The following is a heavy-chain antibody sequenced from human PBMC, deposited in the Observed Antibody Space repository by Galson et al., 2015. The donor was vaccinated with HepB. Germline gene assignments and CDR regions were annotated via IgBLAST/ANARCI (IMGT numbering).Heavy chain of an antibody. V-gene: IGHV1-3*01. CDR2: INAGNGNT. CDR1: GYTFTSYA. D-gene: IGHD3-9*01. Sequence: SVKVSCKASGYTFTSYAMHWVRQAPGQRLEWMGWINAGNGNTKYSQKFQGRVTITRDTSASTAYMELSSLRSEDTAVYYCAREPLLRYFDWSYYYMDVWGKGTTVTVSS. J-gene: IGHJ6*03. CDR3: AREPLLRYFDWSYYYMDV.